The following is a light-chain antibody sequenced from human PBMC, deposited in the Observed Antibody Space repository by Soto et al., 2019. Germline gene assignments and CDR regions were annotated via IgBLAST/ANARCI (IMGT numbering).Light chain of an antibody. CDR2: GAS. V-gene: IGKV3-15*01. CDR1: QSVSSN. Sequence: EIVMTQSPGTLSVSPGERATLSCRASQSVSSNLAWYQQTPGQAPRLLIYGASTRATGIPARFSGSRSGTEFTLTISSLQSEDFAVYYCQQYNNWPRTFGQGTKVEIK. CDR3: QQYNNWPRT. J-gene: IGKJ1*01.